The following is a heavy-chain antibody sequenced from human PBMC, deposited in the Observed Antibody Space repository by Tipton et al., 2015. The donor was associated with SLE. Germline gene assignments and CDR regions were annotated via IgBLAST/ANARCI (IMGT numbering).Heavy chain of an antibody. CDR3: ALDRTPQGFWSGYFSDY. D-gene: IGHD3-3*01. V-gene: IGHV3-23*01. J-gene: IGHJ4*02. CDR1: GFTFTDYA. Sequence: GSLRLSCSVSGFTFTDYAMSWVRQAPGKALVWVSSITYSGVSAYYADSVKGRFTISRDNSKSMLYLQMNSLRGEDTALYYCALDRTPQGFWSGYFSDYWGQGTLVTVSS. CDR2: ITYSGVSA.